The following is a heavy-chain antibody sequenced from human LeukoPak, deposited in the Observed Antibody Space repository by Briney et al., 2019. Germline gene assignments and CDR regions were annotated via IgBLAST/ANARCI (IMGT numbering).Heavy chain of an antibody. D-gene: IGHD2-21*01. CDR3: AKDYRIGYSDHFDY. J-gene: IGHJ4*02. CDR1: GFTFSSHA. Sequence: GGTLRLSCVGSGFTFSSHAMSWVRQAPEKGLEWVSGIYESGQTTHYADSVKGRFSISRDNSKNTLYLQMDSLRGEDTAIYYCAKDYRIGYSDHFDYWGQGALVTVSS. CDR2: IYESGQTT. V-gene: IGHV3-23*01.